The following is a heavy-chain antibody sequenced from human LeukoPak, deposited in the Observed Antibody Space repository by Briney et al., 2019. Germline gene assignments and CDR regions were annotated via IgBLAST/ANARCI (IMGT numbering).Heavy chain of an antibody. D-gene: IGHD2-15*01. J-gene: IGHJ4*02. CDR2: IFGSGGSA. CDR3: AKTTTGYSSGRYPAWPIDY. CDR1: GFTFGSYA. Sequence: GGSLRLSCAASGFTFGSYAMYWVRQAPGKGLEWVSGIFGSGGSAHYADSVKGRFTISRDNSKNTVYLQMDSLRVEDTAIYYCAKTTTGYSSGRYPAWPIDYWGQGTLVIVSS. V-gene: IGHV3-23*01.